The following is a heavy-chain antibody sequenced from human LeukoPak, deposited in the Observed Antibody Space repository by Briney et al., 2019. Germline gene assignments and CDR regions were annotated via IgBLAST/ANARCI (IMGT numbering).Heavy chain of an antibody. CDR1: GFTFSSYS. CDR2: ISSSSSTI. Sequence: GSLRLSCAASGFTFSSYSMNWVRQAPGKGLEWVSYISSSSSTIYYADSVKGRFTISRDNAKNSLYLQMNSLRAEDTAVYYCARLYGSGSSVFFWGQGTLVTVSS. D-gene: IGHD3-10*01. V-gene: IGHV3-48*04. CDR3: ARLYGSGSSVFF. J-gene: IGHJ4*02.